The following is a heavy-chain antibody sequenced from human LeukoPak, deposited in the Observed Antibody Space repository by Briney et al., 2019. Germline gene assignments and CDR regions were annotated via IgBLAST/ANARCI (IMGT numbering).Heavy chain of an antibody. J-gene: IGHJ4*02. Sequence: GGSLRLSCAASGFTFSSYSMHWVRQAPGKGLEWVAFIRYDGSNKYYADSVKGRFTISRDNSKNTLYLQMNSLRAEDTAVYYCAKDRRGIAVAGFDYWGQGTLVTVSS. CDR1: GFTFSSYS. D-gene: IGHD6-19*01. CDR3: AKDRRGIAVAGFDY. V-gene: IGHV3-30*02. CDR2: IRYDGSNK.